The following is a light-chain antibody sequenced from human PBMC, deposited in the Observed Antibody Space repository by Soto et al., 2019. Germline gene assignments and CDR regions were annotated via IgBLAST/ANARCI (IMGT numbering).Light chain of an antibody. CDR1: QSVNSD. V-gene: IGKV3-15*01. CDR2: DAS. Sequence: EIVMTQSPATVPASPGERVTLSCRASQSVNSDLAWYQQTPGQAPRPLIYDASTRAAGVPARFSGSGSGKDFTFAIGRLEPEDFAADYCQQFGNSRYVVGSGTKVDIK. CDR3: QQFGNSRYV. J-gene: IGKJ3*01.